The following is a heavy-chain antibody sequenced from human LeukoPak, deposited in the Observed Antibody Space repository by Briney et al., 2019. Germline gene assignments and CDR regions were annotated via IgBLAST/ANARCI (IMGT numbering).Heavy chain of an antibody. CDR1: GYSFTTYW. Sequence: NRGESLKISCKGSGYSFTTYWIAWVRQMPGKSREWMGIIYPGDSDTRYTPSFQGQVTISADKSISTAYLQWSSLKASDTAMYYCARPQSRARYDAVDIWGQGTMVIVSS. CDR2: IYPGDSDT. D-gene: IGHD3-16*02. CDR3: ARPQSRARYDAVDI. J-gene: IGHJ3*02. V-gene: IGHV5-51*01.